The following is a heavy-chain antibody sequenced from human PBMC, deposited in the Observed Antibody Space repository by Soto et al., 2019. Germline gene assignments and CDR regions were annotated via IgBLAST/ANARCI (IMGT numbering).Heavy chain of an antibody. CDR1: GFTFSSYA. CDR2: ISGSGGST. J-gene: IGHJ5*02. Sequence: TGGSLRLSCAASGFTFSSYAMSWVRQAPGKGLEWVSAISGSGGSTYYADSVKGRFTISRDNSKNTLYLQMNSPRAEDTAVYYCAKDGAAAGLNWFDPWGQGTLVTVSS. CDR3: AKDGAAAGLNWFDP. V-gene: IGHV3-23*01. D-gene: IGHD6-13*01.